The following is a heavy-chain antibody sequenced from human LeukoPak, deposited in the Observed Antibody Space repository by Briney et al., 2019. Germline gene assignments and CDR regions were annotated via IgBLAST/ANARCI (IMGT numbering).Heavy chain of an antibody. Sequence: PGGPLRLSCTVSGFTVSSNSMSWVRKAPGKGLEWVSFIYSDNTHYSDSVKGRFTISRDNSKNTLYLQMNSLRAEDTAVYYCARRAGAYSHPYDYWGQGTLVTVSS. CDR1: GFTVSSNS. J-gene: IGHJ4*02. CDR3: ARRAGAYSHPYDY. CDR2: IYSDNT. V-gene: IGHV3-53*01. D-gene: IGHD4/OR15-4a*01.